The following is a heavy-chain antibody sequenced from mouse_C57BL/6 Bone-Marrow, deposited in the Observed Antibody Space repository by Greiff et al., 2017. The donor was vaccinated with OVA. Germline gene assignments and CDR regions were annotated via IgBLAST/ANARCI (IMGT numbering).Heavy chain of an antibody. CDR1: GYTFTSYW. V-gene: IGHV1-72*01. CDR3: ARETRVTTTEVAY. CDR2: IDPNSGGT. Sequence: QVQLQQPGAELVKPGASVKLSCTASGYTFTSYWMHWVKQRPGRGLEWIGRIDPNSGGTKYNEKFKSKATLTVDKSSSTAYLQLSSLTSEDSAVYYSARETRVTTTEVAYWGQGTMVTVSA. J-gene: IGHJ3*01. D-gene: IGHD2-2*01.